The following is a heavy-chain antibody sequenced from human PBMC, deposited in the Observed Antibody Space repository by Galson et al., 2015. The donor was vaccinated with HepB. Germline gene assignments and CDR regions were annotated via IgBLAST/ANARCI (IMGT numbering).Heavy chain of an antibody. V-gene: IGHV3-30-3*01. CDR2: ISYDGSNK. J-gene: IGHJ6*02. CDR3: ARVPGLAVADGMDV. D-gene: IGHD6-19*01. CDR1: GFTFSSYA. Sequence: SLRLSCAASGFTFSSYAMHWVRQAPDKGLEWVAVISYDGSNKYYADSVKGRFTISRDNSKNTLYLQMNSLRAEDTAVYYCARVPGLAVADGMDVWGQGTTVTVSS.